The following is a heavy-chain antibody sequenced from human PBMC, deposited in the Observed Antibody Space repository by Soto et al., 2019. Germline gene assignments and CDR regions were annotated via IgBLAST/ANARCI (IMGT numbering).Heavy chain of an antibody. J-gene: IGHJ4*02. CDR1: GYSISSGYY. D-gene: IGHD2-2*01. CDR2: IYRSGST. CDR3: ARGDYQFSFDY. Sequence: SETLSLTCAVSGYSISSGYYWGWIRQPPGKGLEWIGSIYRSGSTYYSPSLRSRVTISVDRSKNQFSLKLTSVTAADTAVYYCARGDYQFSFDYWGRGTLVTVSS. V-gene: IGHV4-38-2*01.